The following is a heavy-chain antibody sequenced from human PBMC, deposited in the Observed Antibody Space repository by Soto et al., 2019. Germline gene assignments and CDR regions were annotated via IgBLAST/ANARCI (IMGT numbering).Heavy chain of an antibody. V-gene: IGHV4-31*03. J-gene: IGHJ4*02. D-gene: IGHD1-1*01. Sequence: PSETLSLTCXVSGGSISSGGYFWSWIRQPPGKGLEWIGNIFYSGTTYYNPSLKSRVTISVDTSKNQFSLKLSSVTAADTAVYFCARGVLYWGQGTLVTVSS. CDR1: GGSISSGGYF. CDR3: ARGVLY. CDR2: IFYSGTT.